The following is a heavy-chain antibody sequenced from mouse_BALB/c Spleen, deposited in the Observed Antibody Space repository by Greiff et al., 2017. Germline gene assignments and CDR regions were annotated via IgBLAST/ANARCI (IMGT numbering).Heavy chain of an antibody. Sequence: EVQGVESGGGLVQPGGSLKLSCAASGFTFSSYTMSWVRQTPEKRLEWVAYISNGGGSTYYPDTVKGRFTISRDNAKNTLYLQMSSLKSEDTAMYYCASGRYYYAMDYWGQGTSVTVSS. V-gene: IGHV5-12-2*01. CDR2: ISNGGGST. CDR3: ASGRYYYAMDY. CDR1: GFTFSSYT. J-gene: IGHJ4*01.